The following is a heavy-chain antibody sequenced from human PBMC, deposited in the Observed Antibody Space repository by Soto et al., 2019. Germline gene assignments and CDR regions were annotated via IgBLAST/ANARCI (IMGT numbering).Heavy chain of an antibody. V-gene: IGHV3-7*01. J-gene: IGHJ4*02. D-gene: IGHD7-27*01. CDR2: IKEDGSEK. Sequence: EVQLVESGGGLVQPGGSLRLSCAASGFTFGSYWMTWVRQAPGKGLEWVARIKEDGSEKLCVDSLRGRFTISRDNAKNSLYLQMNSLRAEDTAVYYCARGRGDLDYWGQGTLVTVSS. CDR1: GFTFGSYW. CDR3: ARGRGDLDY.